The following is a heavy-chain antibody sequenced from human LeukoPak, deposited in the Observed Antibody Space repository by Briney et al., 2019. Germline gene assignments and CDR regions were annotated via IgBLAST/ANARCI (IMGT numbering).Heavy chain of an antibody. CDR2: IYYSGST. V-gene: IGHV4-59*08. Sequence: SETLSLTCTVSGGSISSYYWSWIRQPPGKGLEWIGYIYYSGSTNYNPSLKSRVTISVDTSKSQFSLKLSSVTAADTAVYYCARHTSSGWKAQFDYWGQGTLVTVSS. CDR3: ARHTSSGWKAQFDY. D-gene: IGHD6-19*01. J-gene: IGHJ4*02. CDR1: GGSISSYY.